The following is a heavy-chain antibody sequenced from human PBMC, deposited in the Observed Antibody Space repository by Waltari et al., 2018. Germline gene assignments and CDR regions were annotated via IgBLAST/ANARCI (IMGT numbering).Heavy chain of an antibody. V-gene: IGHV3-15*05. J-gene: IGHJ4*02. CDR3: YTDFVTQEETRDY. Sequence: EVQLVESGGGSVKPGESRRLPCVASGPPPRHAWGPWFRRAPRKGLEWVGRIKSENDGGTRDFGAPLKGRFTISRDDSKNTVYLEMNSLKTEDTATYYCYTDFVTQEETRDYWGQGTLVTVSS. CDR2: IKSENDGGTR. CDR1: GPPPRHAW. D-gene: IGHD2-21*02.